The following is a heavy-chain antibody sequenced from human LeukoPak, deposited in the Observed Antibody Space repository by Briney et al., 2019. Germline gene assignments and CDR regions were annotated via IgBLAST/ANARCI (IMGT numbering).Heavy chain of an antibody. CDR1: GYTFTSYD. Sequence: ASVKVSCKASGYTFTSYDINWVRQATGQGLEWMGWMNPNSGNTGYAQKFQGRVTMTRNTSISTAYMELSSLRSEDTAVYYCARGGQLTGEFDYWGQGTLVTVSS. CDR3: ARGGQLTGEFDY. V-gene: IGHV1-8*01. CDR2: MNPNSGNT. D-gene: IGHD6-6*01. J-gene: IGHJ4*02.